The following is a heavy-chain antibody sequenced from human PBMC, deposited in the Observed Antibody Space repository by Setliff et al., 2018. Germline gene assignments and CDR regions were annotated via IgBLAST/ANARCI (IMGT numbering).Heavy chain of an antibody. J-gene: IGHJ6*02. CDR1: GYTFTGYY. CDR3: ARLITVDPGKGDSYYYYGLDV. CDR2: INPNSGGT. Sequence: GASVKVSCKASGYTFTGYYMHWVRQAPGQGLEWMGWINPNSGGTNYAQKFQGWVTMTRDTSISTAYMELRSLKSDDTAVYYCARLITVDPGKGDSYYYYGLDVWGRGTTVTVSS. V-gene: IGHV1-2*04. D-gene: IGHD3-10*01.